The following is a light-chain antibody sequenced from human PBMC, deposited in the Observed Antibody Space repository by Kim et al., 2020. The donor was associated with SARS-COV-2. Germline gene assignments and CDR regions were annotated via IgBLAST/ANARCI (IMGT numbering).Light chain of an antibody. CDR3: LQYDDWPRT. J-gene: IGKJ2*01. CDR2: GAS. V-gene: IGKV3-15*01. CDR1: QNIRNN. Sequence: SVSTGERATLSCRATQNIRNNLAWYQQRPGQAPRLLIYGASNRATGIPATFHGSGSGTEFLLTISSLQSEDFAVYYCLQYDDWPRTFGQGTKWRS.